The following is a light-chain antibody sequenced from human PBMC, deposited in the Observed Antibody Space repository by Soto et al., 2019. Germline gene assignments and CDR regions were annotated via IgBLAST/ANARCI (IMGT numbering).Light chain of an antibody. V-gene: IGKV3-20*01. J-gene: IGKJ2*01. Sequence: EIVLTQSPGTLSLSPGERATLSCRASQSVSSSYLAWYQQKPGQAPRLLIYGASSRATGIPDRFSGSGSGTDFTLTITRLEPEDFAVYSCQQYDNLPYTFGQGTKLEIK. CDR3: QQYDNLPYT. CDR2: GAS. CDR1: QSVSSSY.